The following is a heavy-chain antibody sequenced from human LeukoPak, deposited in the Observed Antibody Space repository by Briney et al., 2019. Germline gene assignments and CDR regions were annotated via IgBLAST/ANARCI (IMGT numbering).Heavy chain of an antibody. CDR2: IDHSGST. CDR3: ARSIYCSGGSCLHWYFDL. J-gene: IGHJ2*01. D-gene: IGHD2-15*01. Sequence: PSETLSLTCAVYGGSFSGYYWSWIRQPPGKGLEWIGEIDHSGSTNYNPSLKSRVTISVDTSKNQFSLKLSSVTAADTAVYYCARSIYCSGGSCLHWYFDLWGRGALVTVSS. V-gene: IGHV4-34*01. CDR1: GGSFSGYY.